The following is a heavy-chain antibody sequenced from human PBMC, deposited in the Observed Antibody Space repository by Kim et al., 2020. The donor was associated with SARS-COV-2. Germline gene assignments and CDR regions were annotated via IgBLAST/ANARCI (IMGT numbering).Heavy chain of an antibody. CDR3: VRLYCSDDVCSRYRYIDL. V-gene: IGHV3-7*01. CDR1: GFTFSSYW. Sequence: GGSLRLSCAASGFTFSSYWMSWVRQAPGKRLEWVANIKQDGSERFYVDSVKGRFTISRDNAKNSLCLQMNSLRAEDTAVYYCVRLYCSDDVCSRYRYIDLWGRGTLVTVSS. CDR2: IKQDGSER. J-gene: IGHJ2*01. D-gene: IGHD2-8*01.